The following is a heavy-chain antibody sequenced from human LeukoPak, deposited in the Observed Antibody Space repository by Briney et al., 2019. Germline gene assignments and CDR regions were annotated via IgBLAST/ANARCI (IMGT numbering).Heavy chain of an antibody. Sequence: MTSETLSLTCTVSGVSISSYYWSWIRQPPGKGLEWIGYIYHSGSTYYNPSLKSRVTISVDRSKNQFSLKLSSETAADTAVYYCARAKDDSSGYYLDYWGQGTLVTVSS. D-gene: IGHD3-22*01. CDR1: GVSISSYY. V-gene: IGHV4-59*12. J-gene: IGHJ4*02. CDR3: ARAKDDSSGYYLDY. CDR2: IYHSGST.